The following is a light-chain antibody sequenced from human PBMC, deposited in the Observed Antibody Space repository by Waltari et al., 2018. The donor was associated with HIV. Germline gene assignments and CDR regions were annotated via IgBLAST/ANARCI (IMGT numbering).Light chain of an antibody. J-gene: IGKJ3*01. CDR2: SAS. Sequence: DIQLTQSPSSLSASVGAVVTITCRSSQTISTSLNWYQQKPGKAPKILISSASSLQSGVPSRFSASGSGTDFTLTISNLQPDDYATYYCQQSYSSPLTFGPGTEVDVK. V-gene: IGKV1-39*01. CDR3: QQSYSSPLT. CDR1: QTISTS.